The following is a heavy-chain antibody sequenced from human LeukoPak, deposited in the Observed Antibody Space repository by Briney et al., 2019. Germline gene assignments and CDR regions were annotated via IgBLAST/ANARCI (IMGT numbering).Heavy chain of an antibody. J-gene: IGHJ6*03. CDR1: GYTFTSYG. CDR3: ARGMYYSNYYGPYYYYYMDV. Sequence: ASVKVSCKASGYTFTSYGISWVRQAPGQGLEWMGWISAYNGNTNYAQKLQGRVTMTTDTSTSTAYMELRSLRSDDTAVYYCARGMYYSNYYGPYYYYYMDVWGKGTTVTVSS. V-gene: IGHV1-18*01. CDR2: ISAYNGNT. D-gene: IGHD4-11*01.